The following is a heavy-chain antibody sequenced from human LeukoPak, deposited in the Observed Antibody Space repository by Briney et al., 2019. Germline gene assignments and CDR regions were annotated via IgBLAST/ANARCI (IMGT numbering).Heavy chain of an antibody. Sequence: GGSLRLSCTASGFTFGDYAMSWVRQAPGKGLEWVGFTRSKAYGGTTEYAASVKGRFTISRDDSKSIAYLQMNSLKTEDTAVYYCTRDRSGSPWRAFDIWGQGTMVTVSS. CDR3: TRDRSGSPWRAFDI. CDR2: TRSKAYGGTT. D-gene: IGHD1-26*01. CDR1: GFTFGDYA. J-gene: IGHJ3*02. V-gene: IGHV3-49*04.